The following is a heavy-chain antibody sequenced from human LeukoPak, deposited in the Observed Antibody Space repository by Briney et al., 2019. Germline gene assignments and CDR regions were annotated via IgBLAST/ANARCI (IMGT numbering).Heavy chain of an antibody. V-gene: IGHV4-39*07. CDR3: ARGSSAWFDP. J-gene: IGHJ5*02. CDR2: IYYSGST. CDR1: GGSISSSSYY. Sequence: SETLSLTCTVSGGSISSSSYYWGWLRQPPGKGLEWIGSIYYSGSTYYNPSLKSRVTMSVDTSKNQFSLKLSSVTAADTAVYYCARGSSAWFDPWGQGTLVTVSS. D-gene: IGHD3-10*01.